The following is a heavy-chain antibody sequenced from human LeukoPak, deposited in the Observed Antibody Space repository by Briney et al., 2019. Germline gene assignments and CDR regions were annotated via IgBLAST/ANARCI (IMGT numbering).Heavy chain of an antibody. Sequence: GGSLRLSCAASGFTFDDYGMSWVRQAPGKGLEWVSCINWNGGSTGYADSVKGRFTISRGNAKNLLYLQMNSLRAEETALYYCAGPGGADGYNVGDAFDIWGQGTMVTVSS. D-gene: IGHD5-24*01. V-gene: IGHV3-20*04. CDR1: GFTFDDYG. CDR2: INWNGGST. CDR3: AGPGGADGYNVGDAFDI. J-gene: IGHJ3*02.